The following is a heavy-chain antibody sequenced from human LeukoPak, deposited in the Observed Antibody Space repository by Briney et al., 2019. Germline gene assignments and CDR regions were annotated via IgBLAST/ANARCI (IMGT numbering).Heavy chain of an antibody. CDR2: INPNSVGR. CDR1: GYTFTGYY. J-gene: IGHJ4*02. Sequence: ASVKVSCKASGYTFTGYYMHWVRQAPGQGLEWMGWINPNSVGRRYAQKFQGRVTMTRDTSISTAYMELSSLISDDTAVYYCARGPYDSSGYQDYWGQGTLVTVSS. D-gene: IGHD3-22*01. CDR3: ARGPYDSSGYQDY. V-gene: IGHV1-2*02.